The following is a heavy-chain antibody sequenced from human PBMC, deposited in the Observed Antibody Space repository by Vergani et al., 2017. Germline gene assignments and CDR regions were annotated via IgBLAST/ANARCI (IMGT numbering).Heavy chain of an antibody. CDR3: ARAFFPNIRSGYYFDY. CDR1: GGSFSGYY. D-gene: IGHD2/OR15-2a*01. V-gene: IGHV4-34*01. Sequence: QVQLQQWGAGLLKPSETLSLTCAVYGGSFSGYYWSWIRQPPGKGLEWIGEINHSGSTNYNPSLKSRVTISVDTSKNQFSLKLSSVTAADTAVYYCARAFFPNIRSGYYFDYWGQGTLVTVSS. CDR2: INHSGST. J-gene: IGHJ4*02.